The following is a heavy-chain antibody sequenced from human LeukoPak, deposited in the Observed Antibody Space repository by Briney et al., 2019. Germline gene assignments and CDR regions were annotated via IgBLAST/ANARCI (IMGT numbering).Heavy chain of an antibody. Sequence: GASVKVSCKASGYTFTSYGISWVRQAPGQGLEWMGWISAYNGNTNYAQKLQGRVTMTTDTSTSTAYMELRSLRSDDTAVYYCARVVFGIAAAGTDYDYWGQGTLVTVSS. D-gene: IGHD6-13*01. J-gene: IGHJ4*02. CDR2: ISAYNGNT. CDR1: GYTFTSYG. CDR3: ARVVFGIAAAGTDYDY. V-gene: IGHV1-18*01.